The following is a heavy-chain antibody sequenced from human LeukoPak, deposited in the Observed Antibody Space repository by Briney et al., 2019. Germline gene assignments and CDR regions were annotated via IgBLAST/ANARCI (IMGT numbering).Heavy chain of an antibody. J-gene: IGHJ5*02. CDR3: ARDAAYYDFWSGTTNWFDP. D-gene: IGHD3-3*01. V-gene: IGHV3-33*08. CDR1: GFTFSSYG. CDR2: IWYDGSNK. Sequence: GGSLRLSCAASGFTFSSYGMHWVRQAPGKGLEWVAVIWYDGSNKCYADSVKGRFTISRDNSKNTLYLQMNSLRAEDTAVYYCARDAAYYDFWSGTTNWFDPWGQGTLVTVSS.